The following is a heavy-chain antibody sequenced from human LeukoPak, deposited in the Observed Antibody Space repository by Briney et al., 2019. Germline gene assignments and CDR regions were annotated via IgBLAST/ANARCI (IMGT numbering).Heavy chain of an antibody. J-gene: IGHJ4*02. CDR3: AKGLSAGTIDY. Sequence: TGGSLRLSCAASGFTFKEHAIHWVRQAPGKGLEWVAVIAFNGGTKYYADSVKGRFTISRDNSKGTAFLQMNSQRRNHTAIYFWAKGLSAGTIDYWGQGALVTVSS. CDR1: GFTFKEHA. V-gene: IGHV3-30*18. CDR2: IAFNGGTK. D-gene: IGHD6-19*01.